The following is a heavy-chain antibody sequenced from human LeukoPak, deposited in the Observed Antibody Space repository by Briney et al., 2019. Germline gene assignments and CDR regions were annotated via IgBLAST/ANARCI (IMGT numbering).Heavy chain of an antibody. CDR3: ARVRIAAAGRGFDP. Sequence: ASVKVSCKASGYTFTSYDINWVRQATGQRLEWIGWMNPNSGNTGYAQKFQGRVTMTRNTSISTAYMELSSLRSEDTAVYYCARVRIAAAGRGFDPWGQGTLVTVSS. V-gene: IGHV1-8*01. J-gene: IGHJ5*02. D-gene: IGHD6-13*01. CDR1: GYTFTSYD. CDR2: MNPNSGNT.